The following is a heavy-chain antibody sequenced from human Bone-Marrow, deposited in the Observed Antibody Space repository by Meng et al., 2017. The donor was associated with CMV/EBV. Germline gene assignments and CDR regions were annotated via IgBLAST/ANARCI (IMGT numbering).Heavy chain of an antibody. CDR2: IIPIFGTA. J-gene: IGHJ2*01. Sequence: GTFSRHASSGVREAPGQGLEWMGGIIPIFGTANYAKKYQGRVTMTTDESTSTAYMELSSMRSEDTAVYYCARDLSIAARHTHWYFDFWGRGTLVTVSS. CDR1: GTFSRHA. D-gene: IGHD6-6*01. CDR3: ARDLSIAARHTHWYFDF. V-gene: IGHV1-69*05.